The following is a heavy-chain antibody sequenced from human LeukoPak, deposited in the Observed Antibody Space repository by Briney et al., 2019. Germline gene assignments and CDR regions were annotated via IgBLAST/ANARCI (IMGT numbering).Heavy chain of an antibody. CDR1: GYTFTSYG. V-gene: IGHV1-18*01. Sequence: ASVKVSCKASGYTFTSYGISWVRQAPGQGLEWMGWISAYNGNTNYAQKFQGRVTITRNTSISTAYMERSSLRSEDTAVYYCARSGRYSSSWFDFDYWGQGTLVTVSS. D-gene: IGHD6-13*01. CDR2: ISAYNGNT. CDR3: ARSGRYSSSWFDFDY. J-gene: IGHJ4*02.